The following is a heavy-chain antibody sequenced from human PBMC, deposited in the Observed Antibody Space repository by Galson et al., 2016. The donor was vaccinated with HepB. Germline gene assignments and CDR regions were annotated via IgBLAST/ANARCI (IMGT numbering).Heavy chain of an antibody. CDR1: GFTFSSYG. V-gene: IGHV3-33*01. J-gene: IGHJ4*02. CDR2: IWHDGSNK. Sequence: SLRLSCAASGFTFSSYGMHWVRQAPGKGLEWVAVIWHDGSNKYYADSLKGRFTISRDNSKNTLYLQLNGLRAEDTAVYYCVRDQGAGDTLDYWGQGILVTVSS. CDR3: VRDQGAGDTLDY. D-gene: IGHD1-26*01.